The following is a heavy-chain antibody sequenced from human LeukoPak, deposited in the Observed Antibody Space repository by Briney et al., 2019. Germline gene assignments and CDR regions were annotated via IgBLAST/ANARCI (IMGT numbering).Heavy chain of an antibody. CDR3: AKDPSWMTTVTTSYFDY. CDR1: GFTFSSYA. D-gene: IGHD4-17*01. J-gene: IGHJ4*02. CDR2: ISGSGGST. Sequence: GGSLRLSCAASGFTFSSYAMSWVRQAPGKGLEWDSAISGSGGSTYYADSVKGRFTISRDNSKNTLYLQMNSLRAEDTAVYYCAKDPSWMTTVTTSYFDYWGQGTLVTVSS. V-gene: IGHV3-23*01.